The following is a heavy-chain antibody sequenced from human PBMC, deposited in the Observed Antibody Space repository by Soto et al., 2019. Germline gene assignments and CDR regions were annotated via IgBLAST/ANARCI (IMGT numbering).Heavy chain of an antibody. CDR1: GGSISSNNW. CDR2: IYHSGST. V-gene: IGHV4-4*02. Sequence: QVQLEESGPGLAKPSGTLSLTCTVSGGSISSNNWWRWVRQPPGKGLEWIGEIYHSGSTNYNPSLKSRVIISGDTSKNQFSLRLSSVTAADTAVYYCARYIAASGTYYLDFWGQGTLVTVSS. D-gene: IGHD6-13*01. J-gene: IGHJ4*02. CDR3: ARYIAASGTYYLDF.